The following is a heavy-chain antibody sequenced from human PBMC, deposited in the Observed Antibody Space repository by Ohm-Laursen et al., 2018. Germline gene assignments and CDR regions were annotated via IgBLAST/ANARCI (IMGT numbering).Heavy chain of an antibody. D-gene: IGHD2-21*02. CDR3: AHDERAGVTSSS. CDR1: GFTLARFW. J-gene: IGHJ4*02. V-gene: IGHV3-7*01. CDR2: MNHDGSLI. Sequence: SLRLSCAASGFTLARFWMNWVRQPPGKGLEWVANMNHDGSLINYVDSVKGRFTISRDNAKNAVYLQMDSLRLEDTAVYYCAHDERAGVTSSSWGQGTLVTVSS.